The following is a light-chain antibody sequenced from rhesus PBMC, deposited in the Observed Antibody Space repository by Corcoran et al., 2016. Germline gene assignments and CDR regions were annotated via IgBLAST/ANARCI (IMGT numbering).Light chain of an antibody. CDR3: LQYSSSPYS. Sequence: DIQMTQSPSSLSASVGDKVTITCRASQGISSWSAWYQQKPGKAPKLLIYKASSLQSGVPARLSGNGSGTDFTLPISSLQPEYFATYYCLQYSSSPYSFGQGTKVEIE. CDR1: QGISSW. V-gene: IGKV1-22*01. J-gene: IGKJ2*01. CDR2: KAS.